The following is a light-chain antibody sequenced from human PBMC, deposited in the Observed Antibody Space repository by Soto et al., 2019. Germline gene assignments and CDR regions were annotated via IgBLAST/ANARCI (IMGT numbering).Light chain of an antibody. CDR2: DAS. J-gene: IGKJ1*01. CDR3: QQYETVSGT. V-gene: IGKV1-5*01. Sequence: DIQMTQSPSTLSASVGDTVTVTCRASQSVSGWLAGYQQKPGEAPKLLIDDASALPRAVPSRFSGSRSGTKSSLTIASLQPDDFATYYCQQYETVSGTFGPGTKV. CDR1: QSVSGW.